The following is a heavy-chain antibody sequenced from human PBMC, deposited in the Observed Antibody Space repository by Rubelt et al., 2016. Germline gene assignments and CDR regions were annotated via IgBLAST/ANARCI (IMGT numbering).Heavy chain of an antibody. CDR2: ITWNGGNT. CDR1: GFIFDDYA. J-gene: IGHJ4*02. Sequence: EVQLVESGGGLVQPGRSLRLSCAASGFIFDDYAMHWVRQAPGKGLEWVSGITWNGGNTGYADSVKGRFTVSRDNAKNSLYLQMTSLRVEDTALYYCAKRSRALDNWGQGTLVTVSS. V-gene: IGHV3-9*01. CDR3: AKRSRALDN.